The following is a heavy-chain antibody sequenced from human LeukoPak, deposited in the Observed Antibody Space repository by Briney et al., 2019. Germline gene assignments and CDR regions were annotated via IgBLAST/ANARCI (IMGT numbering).Heavy chain of an antibody. CDR2: ISAYNGNT. CDR3: AREFGGYHDADHFDY. V-gene: IGHV1-18*01. CDR1: GYTFTSYG. J-gene: IGHJ4*02. D-gene: IGHD5-12*01. Sequence: ASVKVSCKASGYTFTSYGISWVRQAPGQGLEWMGWISAYNGNTNYAQKFQGRVTITADESTSTAYMELSSLRSEDTAVYYCAREFGGYHDADHFDYWGQGTLVTVSS.